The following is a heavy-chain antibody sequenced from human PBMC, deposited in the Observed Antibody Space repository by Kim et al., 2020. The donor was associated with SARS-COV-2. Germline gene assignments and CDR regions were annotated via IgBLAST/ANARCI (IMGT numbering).Heavy chain of an antibody. CDR1: GGTFSSYA. D-gene: IGHD2-15*01. CDR2: IIPIFGTA. CDR3: ARGGGYCSGGSCYLYFDY. J-gene: IGHJ4*02. V-gene: IGHV1-69*13. Sequence: SVKVSCKASGGTFSSYAISWVRQAPGQGLEWMGGIIPIFGTANYAQKFQGRVTITADESTSTAYMELSSLRSEDTAVYYCARGGGYCSGGSCYLYFDYWGQGTLVTVSS.